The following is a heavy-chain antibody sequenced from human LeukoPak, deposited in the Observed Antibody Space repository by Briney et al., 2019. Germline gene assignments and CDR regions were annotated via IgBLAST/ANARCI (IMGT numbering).Heavy chain of an antibody. V-gene: IGHV1-2*02. CDR2: INPHSGGT. Sequence: ASVKVSCKASGYIFTGYYIHWVRQAPGQGLEWMGWINPHSGGTNYAQKFQGRVTMTRDTSISTAYMELSRLRSDDTAVYYCARVKSMVRGVPLGFDYWGQGTLVTVFS. D-gene: IGHD3-10*01. CDR1: GYIFTGYY. CDR3: ARVKSMVRGVPLGFDY. J-gene: IGHJ4*02.